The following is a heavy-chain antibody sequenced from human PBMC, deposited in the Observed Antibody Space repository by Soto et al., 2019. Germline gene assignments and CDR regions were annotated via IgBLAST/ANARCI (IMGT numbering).Heavy chain of an antibody. D-gene: IGHD6-13*01. V-gene: IGHV4-4*02. Sequence: EWIGEINPRGSANYNPSLKSRVTISVDISKSQFSLRLTSVTAADTAVYYWARDNAASGTYYFDFWGQG. CDR3: ARDNAASGTYYFDF. J-gene: IGHJ4*02. CDR2: INPRGSA.